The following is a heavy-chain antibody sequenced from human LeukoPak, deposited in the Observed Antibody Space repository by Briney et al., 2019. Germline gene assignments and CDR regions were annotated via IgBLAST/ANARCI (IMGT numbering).Heavy chain of an antibody. CDR1: GYSFSTYY. J-gene: IGHJ2*01. V-gene: IGHV5-51*01. CDR3: ARPANGTVSGLWNFDL. D-gene: IGHD4-17*01. CDR2: IYPGDSVA. Sequence: GESLKISCKGSGYSFSTYYIAWVRQMPGKGLEWMGTIYPGDSVARYSPSFQGQVTVSADKSLNTAHLQWSSLKASDSAMYYCARPANGTVSGLWNFDLWGRGTLVTVSS.